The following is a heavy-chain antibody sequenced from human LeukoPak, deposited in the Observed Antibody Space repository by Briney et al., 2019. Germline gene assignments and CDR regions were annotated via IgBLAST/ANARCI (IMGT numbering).Heavy chain of an antibody. J-gene: IGHJ4*02. Sequence: PGGSLRLSCAASGFTFDDYAMHWVRQAPGKGLEWVSGISWNSGSIGYADSVKGRFTISRDNAKNSLYLQMNSLRAEDTALYYCAKDIGGIAVAGLDYWGQGTLVTVSS. V-gene: IGHV3-9*01. CDR2: ISWNSGSI. CDR3: AKDIGGIAVAGLDY. D-gene: IGHD6-19*01. CDR1: GFTFDDYA.